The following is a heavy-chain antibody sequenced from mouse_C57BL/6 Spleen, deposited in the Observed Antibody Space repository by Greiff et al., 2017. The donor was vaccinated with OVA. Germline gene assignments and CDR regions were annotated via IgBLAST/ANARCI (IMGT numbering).Heavy chain of an antibody. CDR1: GYSITSGYY. D-gene: IGHD3-3*01. V-gene: IGHV3-6*01. CDR3: ARDEGRGYFDV. J-gene: IGHJ1*03. CDR2: ISYDGSN. Sequence: EVKLQESGPGLVKPSQSLSLTCSVTGYSITSGYYWNWIRQFPGNKLEWMGYISYDGSNNYNPSLKNRISITRDTSKNQFFLKLNSVTTEDTATYYCARDEGRGYFDVWGTGTTVTVSS.